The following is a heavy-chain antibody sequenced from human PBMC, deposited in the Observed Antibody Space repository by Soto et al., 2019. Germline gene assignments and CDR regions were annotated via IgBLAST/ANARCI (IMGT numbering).Heavy chain of an antibody. V-gene: IGHV4-34*01. Sequence: SETLSLTCAVYGGSFSCHYRSWIRQPPGKGLEWIGEINHSGSTNYNPSLKSRVTISVDTSKNQFSLKLSSVTAADTAVYYCARGRAFDIWGQGTMVTVSS. J-gene: IGHJ3*02. CDR3: ARGRAFDI. CDR2: INHSGST. CDR1: GGSFSCHY.